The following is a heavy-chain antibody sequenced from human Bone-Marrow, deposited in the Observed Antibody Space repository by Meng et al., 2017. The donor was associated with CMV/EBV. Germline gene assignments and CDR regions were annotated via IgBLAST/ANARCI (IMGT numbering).Heavy chain of an antibody. CDR2: IKQDGSEK. CDR3: TRDQTPIIVVEPATKGYDAFDF. D-gene: IGHD2-2*01. V-gene: IGHV3-7*01. Sequence: GGSLRLSCAASGFTFSSYWMTWVRQAPGKGLEWVANIKQDGSEKYYVDSVKGRFTISRDNSKNSLYLQMSSLRAEDTAVYYCTRDQTPIIVVEPATKGYDAFDFWGQGTMVTVSS. CDR1: GFTFSSYW. J-gene: IGHJ3*01.